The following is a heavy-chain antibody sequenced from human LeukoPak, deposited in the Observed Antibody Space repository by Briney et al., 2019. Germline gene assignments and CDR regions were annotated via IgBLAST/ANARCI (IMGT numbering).Heavy chain of an antibody. D-gene: IGHD2-15*01. Sequence: ASVNVSCKASGYTFTRYAMHWVRQAPRQRLEWMGWINAGNGNTKYSQKFQGRVTITRDTSASTAYMELSSLRSGDTAVYYCARGGGGSFKVFDCWGQGTLVTVSS. V-gene: IGHV1-3*01. CDR3: ARGGGGSFKVFDC. J-gene: IGHJ4*02. CDR1: GYTFTRYA. CDR2: INAGNGNT.